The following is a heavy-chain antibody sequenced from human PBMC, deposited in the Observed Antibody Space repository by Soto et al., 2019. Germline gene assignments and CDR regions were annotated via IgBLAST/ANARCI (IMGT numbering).Heavy chain of an antibody. CDR2: IHSSGSI. V-gene: IGHV4-30-4*01. Sequence: SETLSLTCTVSGGSISSDDYYWSWIRQAPGRGLEWIGYIHSSGSIYYNPSLKSRATMSIDAAGNQFSLKVSSVTVADTAVYYCARDLDGLHDDTSGPFPRPGWGQGTLVTVSS. J-gene: IGHJ1*01. D-gene: IGHD3-22*01. CDR3: ARDLDGLHDDTSGPFPRPG. CDR1: GGSISSDDYY.